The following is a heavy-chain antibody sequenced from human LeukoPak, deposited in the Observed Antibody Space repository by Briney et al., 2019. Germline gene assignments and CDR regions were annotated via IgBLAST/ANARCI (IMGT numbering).Heavy chain of an antibody. CDR1: GGSISSSSYY. J-gene: IGHJ4*02. CDR3: ARLPLGRLVDY. CDR2: IYYSGST. Sequence: PSETLSLTCTVSGGSISSSSYYWGWIRQPPGKGLEWIGSIYYSGSTYYNPSLKSRVTISVDTSKNQFSLKLSSVTAADTAVYYCARLPLGRLVDYWGQGTLVTVSS. V-gene: IGHV4-39*01. D-gene: IGHD6-19*01.